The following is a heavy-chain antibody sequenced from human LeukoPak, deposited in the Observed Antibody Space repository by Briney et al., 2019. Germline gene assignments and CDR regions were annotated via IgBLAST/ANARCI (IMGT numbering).Heavy chain of an antibody. CDR3: ARHDSSYDAFDI. V-gene: IGHV3-48*03. Sequence: SGGSLRLSCAASGFTLSSYEMNWVRQAPGKGLEWVSYIYSSTTIYYADSVKGRFTISRDNAKNSLYLQMNSLRAEDTAVYYCARHDSSYDAFDIWGQGTMVTVSS. J-gene: IGHJ3*02. CDR2: IYSSTTI. CDR1: GFTLSSYE. D-gene: IGHD3-22*01.